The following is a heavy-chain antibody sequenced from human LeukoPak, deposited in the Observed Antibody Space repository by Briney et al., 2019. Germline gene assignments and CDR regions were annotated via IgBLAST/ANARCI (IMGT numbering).Heavy chain of an antibody. CDR2: IYYSGST. CDR3: ARAYCSGGTCYSSRGMFDP. J-gene: IGHJ5*01. V-gene: IGHV4-59*01. CDR1: GGSISSYY. D-gene: IGHD2-15*01. Sequence: SETLSLTCTVSGGSISSYYWTWIRQPPGKGLEWIGYIYYSGSTNYNPSLKSRVTISVDTSKNQFSLKLSSVTAADTAVYYCARAYCSGGTCYSSRGMFDPWGQGTLVTVSS.